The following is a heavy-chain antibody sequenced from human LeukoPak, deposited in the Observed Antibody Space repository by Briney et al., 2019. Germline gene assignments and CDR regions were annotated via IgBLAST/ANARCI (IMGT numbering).Heavy chain of an antibody. Sequence: SVKVSCKASGGTFSSYAISWVRQAPGQGLEWMGGIIPIFGTANYAQKFQGRVTITADESTSTAYMELSSLRSEDTAVYYCAGYPYSSSGWGEEYYGMDVWGQGTTVTVSS. V-gene: IGHV1-69*13. CDR2: IIPIFGTA. CDR1: GGTFSSYA. CDR3: AGYPYSSSGWGEEYYGMDV. D-gene: IGHD6-6*01. J-gene: IGHJ6*02.